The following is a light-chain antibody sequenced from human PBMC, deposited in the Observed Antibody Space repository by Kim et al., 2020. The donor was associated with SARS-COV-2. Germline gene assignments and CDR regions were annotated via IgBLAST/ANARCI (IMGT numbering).Light chain of an antibody. V-gene: IGLV2-14*04. CDR3: SSFTTIGTWV. Sequence: GQSSTISCTGTSSVVGGYIHVSWYQQHPGKAPKLIIYDVSKRPSGASDRFSGSKSANTASLTISGLQAEDEAEYYCSSFTTIGTWVFGGGTQLTVL. CDR1: SSVVGGYIH. J-gene: IGLJ3*02. CDR2: DVS.